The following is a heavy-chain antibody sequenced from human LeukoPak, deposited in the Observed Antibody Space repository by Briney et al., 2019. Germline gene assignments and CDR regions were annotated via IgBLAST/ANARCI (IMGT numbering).Heavy chain of an antibody. J-gene: IGHJ5*02. CDR3: VREGLGPSFSAWFDP. V-gene: IGHV3-48*03. D-gene: IGHD3/OR15-3a*01. CDR1: GFTFSSYE. CDR2: ISSSGSTI. Sequence: GGSLRLSCAASGFTFSSYEMSWVRQAPGKVLEWVSYISSSGSTIYYADSVKGRFTISRDNAKNSLYLQMNSLRPEDTAVYYCVREGLGPSFSAWFDPWGHGTLVTVSS.